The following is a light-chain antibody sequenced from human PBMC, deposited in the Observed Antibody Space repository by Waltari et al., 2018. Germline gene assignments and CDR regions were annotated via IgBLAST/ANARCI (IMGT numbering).Light chain of an antibody. CDR2: DVT. Sequence: QSALTQPASVSGSPGQSITISCSGLGSAAGASESVSWHQHHPDKPPPVIIYDVTHRPSGVSDRFSASKSANTASLTISRLQPEDEADYYCSSQTLDGLVLFGGGTKLTVL. V-gene: IGLV2-14*03. CDR1: GSAAGASES. CDR3: SSQTLDGLVL. J-gene: IGLJ2*01.